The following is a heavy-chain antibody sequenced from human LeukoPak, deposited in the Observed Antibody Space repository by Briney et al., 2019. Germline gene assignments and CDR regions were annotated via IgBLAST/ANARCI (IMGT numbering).Heavy chain of an antibody. CDR2: ISYDGSNK. J-gene: IGHJ4*02. CDR3: ASSPYTVTTPSFDY. CDR1: GFTFSSYA. Sequence: GRSLRLSCAASGFTFSSYAMHWVRQAPGMGLEWVAVISYDGSNKYYADSVKSRFTISRDNSKNTLYLQMNSLRAEDTAVYYCASSPYTVTTPSFDYWGQGTLVTVSS. V-gene: IGHV3-30-3*01. D-gene: IGHD4-17*01.